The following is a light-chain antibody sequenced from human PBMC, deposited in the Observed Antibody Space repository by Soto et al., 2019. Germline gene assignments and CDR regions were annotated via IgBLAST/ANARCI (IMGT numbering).Light chain of an antibody. J-gene: IGKJ1*01. CDR1: QSVSSN. CDR2: SAS. V-gene: IGKV3-15*01. Sequence: EIVMTQSPATLSVSPGERATLSCRASQSVSSNLGWYQQKPGQAPRLLIYSASTRATGIPARFSDSGSGTDFTLTISSLQSEDFAVFYCQQYNTWPWTFGRGTKVEIK. CDR3: QQYNTWPWT.